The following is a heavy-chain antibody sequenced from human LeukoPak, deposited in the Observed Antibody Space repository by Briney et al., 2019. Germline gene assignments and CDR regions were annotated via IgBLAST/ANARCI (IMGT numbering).Heavy chain of an antibody. CDR1: GGSISSTTYY. V-gene: IGHV4-39*07. J-gene: IGHJ5*02. CDR3: ARGRLIVVVVAATHNWFDP. D-gene: IGHD2-15*01. Sequence: PSETLSLTCIVSGGSISSTTYYWSWIRQPPGEGLEWIGEINHSGSTNYNPSLKSRVTISVDTSKNQFSLKLSSVTAADTAVYYCARGRLIVVVVAATHNWFDPWGQGTLVTVSS. CDR2: INHSGST.